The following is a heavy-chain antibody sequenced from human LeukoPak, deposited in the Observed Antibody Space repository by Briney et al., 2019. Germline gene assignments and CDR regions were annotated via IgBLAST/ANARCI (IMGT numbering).Heavy chain of an antibody. CDR2: IYYSGST. Sequence: SETLSLTCTVSGGSISSGGYYWSWIRQHPGKGLEWIGYIYYSGSTYYNPSLKSRVTISVDTSKNQFSLKLSSVTAADTAVYYCARFGVLYAFDIWAKGQWSPSLQ. D-gene: IGHD3-10*01. J-gene: IGHJ3*02. CDR3: ARFGVLYAFDI. CDR1: GGSISSGGYY. V-gene: IGHV4-30-4*08.